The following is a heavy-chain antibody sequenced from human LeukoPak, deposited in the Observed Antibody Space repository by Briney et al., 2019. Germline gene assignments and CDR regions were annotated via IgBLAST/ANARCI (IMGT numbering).Heavy chain of an antibody. J-gene: IGHJ4*02. D-gene: IGHD3-22*01. CDR3: VRDDDRPDNGLDY. Sequence: GGSLRLSCEASGFIFSSYVMGWVRQAPGKGLEWVSSISVGGGDTFTADSVKGRFTISRDNSKNTLYLQMNSLRAEDTAVYYCVRDDDRPDNGLDYWGQGTLVTVSS. V-gene: IGHV3-23*01. CDR1: GFIFSSYV. CDR2: ISVGGGDT.